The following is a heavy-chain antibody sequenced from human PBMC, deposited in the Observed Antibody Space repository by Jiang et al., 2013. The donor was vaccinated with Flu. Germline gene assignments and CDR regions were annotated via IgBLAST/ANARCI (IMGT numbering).Heavy chain of an antibody. CDR1: TSHY. Sequence: TSHYWNWLRQSPGKELEYIGYIHYTGSTDYNASLKSRVTISLDTSKTQFYLSLRSVTAADTAVYYCARARAPEIAAYYFDFWGRGALVTVSS. CDR3: ARARAPEIAAYYFDF. V-gene: IGHV4-59*11. CDR2: IHYTGST. J-gene: IGHJ4*02. D-gene: IGHD6-25*01.